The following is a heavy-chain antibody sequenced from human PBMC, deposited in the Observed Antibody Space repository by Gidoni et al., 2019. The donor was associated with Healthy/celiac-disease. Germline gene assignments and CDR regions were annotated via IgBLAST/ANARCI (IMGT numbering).Heavy chain of an antibody. Sequence: QLQLQESGPGLVKPSETLSLTCTVPGGSISSSSYYWGWIRQPPGKGLEWIGSIYYSGSTYYNPSLKSRVTISVDTSKNQFSLKRSSVTAADTAVYYCARLIIAAAGTGWFDPWGQGTLVTVSS. CDR2: IYYSGST. CDR1: GGSISSSSYY. J-gene: IGHJ5*02. CDR3: ARLIIAAAGTGWFDP. D-gene: IGHD6-13*01. V-gene: IGHV4-39*01.